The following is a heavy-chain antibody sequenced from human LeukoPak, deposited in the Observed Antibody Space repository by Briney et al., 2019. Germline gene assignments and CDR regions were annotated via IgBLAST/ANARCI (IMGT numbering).Heavy chain of an antibody. CDR3: ARDAEWLALDY. V-gene: IGHV3-74*01. J-gene: IGHJ4*02. CDR2: INSDGSST. Sequence: GGSLSLSCAASAYTSSSYRTHSFRQPPGKGLVSVSRINSDGSSTSYADSVKGRFTISRDNAKNTLYLQMNSLRAEDTAVYYCARDAEWLALDYWGQGTLVTVSS. D-gene: IGHD6-19*01. CDR1: AYTSSSYR.